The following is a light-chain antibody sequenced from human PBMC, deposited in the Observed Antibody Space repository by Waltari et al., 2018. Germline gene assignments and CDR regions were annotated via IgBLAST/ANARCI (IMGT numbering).Light chain of an antibody. CDR3: QVWESRSDVV. J-gene: IGLJ2*01. Sequence: SYVLTQPPSVSVAPGQTARVTCGGNIIGSKSVQWYQQKSGQAPVLVVSDDSDRPSGIPERFSGSNSGHTATLTMSGVEAGDEADYYCQVWESRSDVVFGGGTKLTVL. CDR2: DDS. CDR1: IIGSKS. V-gene: IGLV3-21*02.